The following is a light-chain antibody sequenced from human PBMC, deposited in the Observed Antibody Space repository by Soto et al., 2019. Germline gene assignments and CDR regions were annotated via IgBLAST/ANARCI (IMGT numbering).Light chain of an antibody. CDR1: QNVGTW. J-gene: IGKJ1*01. Sequence: DIQMTQSPSTLSASVGDRVTITCRASQNVGTWLAWYQQKAGKAPNLLIYKASNLESGVPSRFSGSGSGTEFTLSISSLQSDDFATYYRDQYDTLWTCGQGTKVAIK. CDR3: DQYDTLWT. V-gene: IGKV1-5*03. CDR2: KAS.